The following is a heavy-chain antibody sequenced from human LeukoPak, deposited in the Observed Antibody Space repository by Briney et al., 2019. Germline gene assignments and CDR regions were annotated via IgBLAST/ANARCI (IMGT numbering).Heavy chain of an antibody. CDR3: ARDQAHSFDI. V-gene: IGHV3-74*01. Sequence: GGSLRLSCAASGFTFSSYSMNWVSQAPGKGLVWVSLINSDGSSTSYADSVKGRFTISRDNAKNTLYLQMNSLRAEDTAVYYCARDQAHSFDIWGQGTMVTVSS. CDR1: GFTFSSYS. J-gene: IGHJ3*02. CDR2: INSDGSST.